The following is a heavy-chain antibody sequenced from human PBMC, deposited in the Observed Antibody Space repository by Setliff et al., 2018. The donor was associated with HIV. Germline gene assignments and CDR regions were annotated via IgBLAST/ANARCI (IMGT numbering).Heavy chain of an antibody. V-gene: IGHV3-15*01. J-gene: IGHJ4*02. CDR2: FKTDGGTT. Sequence: SCKASGGTFTNAWVNWVRQAPGTGLEWVGRFKTDGGTTDYAAPVKGRFTISRDDSKTTLYLQMNSLKTEDTAMYYCATGGGRYLHEWAYWGQGTLVTVSS. CDR1: GGTFTNAW. CDR3: ATGGGRYLHEWAY. D-gene: IGHD3-10*01.